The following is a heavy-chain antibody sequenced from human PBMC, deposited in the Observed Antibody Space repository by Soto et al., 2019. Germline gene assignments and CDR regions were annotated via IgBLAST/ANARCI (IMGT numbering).Heavy chain of an antibody. CDR1: GFIFTDYA. CDR2: INADNGNT. D-gene: IGHD6-13*01. J-gene: IGHJ6*02. V-gene: IGHV1-3*01. Sequence: ASVKVSWKTSGFIFTDYALHWVRHAPGQRPEWMAWINADNGNTKYSENFQGRVTTTRDTSASTAYMELSSLRSEDTAVYYCARAAAAGTKNYYYGMDVWGQGTTVTVSS. CDR3: ARAAAAGTKNYYYGMDV.